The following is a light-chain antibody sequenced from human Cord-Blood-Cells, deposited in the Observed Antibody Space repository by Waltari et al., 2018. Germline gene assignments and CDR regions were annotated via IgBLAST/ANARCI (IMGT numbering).Light chain of an antibody. J-gene: IGKJ3*01. CDR2: AAS. CDR1: QSISSY. Sequence: DNQMTQSPSSLSASVGDRVTITCRASQSISSYLNWYQQKPGKAPKLLIYAASSLQSWVPSRFSGSGSGTDFTLTISSLQPEDFATYYCQQSYSTPRTFGPGTKVDIK. V-gene: IGKV1-39*01. CDR3: QQSYSTPRT.